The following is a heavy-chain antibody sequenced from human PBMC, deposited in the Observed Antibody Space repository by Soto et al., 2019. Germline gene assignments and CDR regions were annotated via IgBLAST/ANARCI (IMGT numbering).Heavy chain of an antibody. CDR1: GFSFSNAW. CDR2: IKSKTDGGTT. J-gene: IGHJ1*01. D-gene: IGHD4-17*01. CDR3: KTGYGDYWIAY. V-gene: IGHV3-15*01. Sequence: GGSLRLSCAASGFSFSNAWMSWVRQAPGKGLEWVGRIKSKTDGGTTDYTTPVKGRFTISRDDSKNTLYLQMNSLKTEDTAVYYCKTGYGDYWIAYWGQGTLVTVSS.